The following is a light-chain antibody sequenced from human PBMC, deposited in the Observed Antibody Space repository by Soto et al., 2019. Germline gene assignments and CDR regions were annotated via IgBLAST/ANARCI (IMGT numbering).Light chain of an antibody. J-gene: IGKJ1*01. Sequence: DIQMTQSPSSLSASVGDRVTITCRASQSISSYLNWYQQKPGKAPKLLIYAASSLQSGVPSRFSGSGSGTDFTLTISSLQPEDFATYYCQQSYSMWTFGKGTKVDIK. V-gene: IGKV1-39*01. CDR1: QSISSY. CDR3: QQSYSMWT. CDR2: AAS.